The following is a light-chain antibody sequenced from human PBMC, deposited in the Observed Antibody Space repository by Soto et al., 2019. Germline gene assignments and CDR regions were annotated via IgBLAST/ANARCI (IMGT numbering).Light chain of an antibody. J-gene: IGLJ2*01. Sequence: QSVLTQPASVSGSPGQSITISCTGTSSDIGSYNLVSWYQQHPGKAPKLMIYEGTKRPSGVSNRFSGSRSGNTASLTISGLQAEYEATYYCSSHAGSDILVTFGGGTKVTVL. V-gene: IGLV2-23*01. CDR3: SSHAGSDILVT. CDR2: EGT. CDR1: SSDIGSYNL.